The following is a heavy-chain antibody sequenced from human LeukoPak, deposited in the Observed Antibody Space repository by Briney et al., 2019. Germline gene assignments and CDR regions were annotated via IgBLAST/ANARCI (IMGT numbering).Heavy chain of an antibody. CDR2: ISSSSSYI. J-gene: IGHJ4*02. V-gene: IGHV3-21*01. CDR3: ARTVAYDFWSGYSFDY. Sequence: GGSLRLSCAASGFTFSSYCMNWVRQAPGKGLEWVSSISSSSSYIYYADSVKGRFTISRDNAKNSLYLQMNSLRAEDTAVYYCARTVAYDFWSGYSFDYWGQGTLVTVSS. D-gene: IGHD3-3*01. CDR1: GFTFSSYC.